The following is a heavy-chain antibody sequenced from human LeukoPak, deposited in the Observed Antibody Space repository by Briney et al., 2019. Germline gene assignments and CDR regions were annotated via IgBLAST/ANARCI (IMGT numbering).Heavy chain of an antibody. CDR2: ISSSGSTI. CDR3: ARHSNPPL. CDR1: GFTFSSCE. Sequence: GGSLRLSCAASGFTFSSCEMNWVRQAPGKGLEWVSNISSSGSTIYYADSVKGRFTISRDNAKKSLYLQMNSLRAEDTAVYYCARHSNPPLWGQGTLVTVSS. D-gene: IGHD4-11*01. V-gene: IGHV3-48*03. J-gene: IGHJ4*02.